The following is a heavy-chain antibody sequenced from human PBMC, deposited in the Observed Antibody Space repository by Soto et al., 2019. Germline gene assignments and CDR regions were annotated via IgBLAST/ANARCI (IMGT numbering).Heavy chain of an antibody. CDR2: IYYSGST. J-gene: IGHJ4*02. V-gene: IGHV4-59*01. CDR1: GGSISSYY. Sequence: QVQLQESGPGLVKPSETLSLTCTVSGGSISSYYWSWIRQPPGKGLEWIGYIYYSGSTNYNPSLKGRVTISVDTSKNQFSLKLSSVTAADTAVYYCARDYGGNSGYWGQGTLVTVSS. CDR3: ARDYGGNSGY. D-gene: IGHD4-17*01.